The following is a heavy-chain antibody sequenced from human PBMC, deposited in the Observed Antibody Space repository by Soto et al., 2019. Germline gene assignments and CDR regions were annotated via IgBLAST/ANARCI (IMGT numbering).Heavy chain of an antibody. CDR2: FDPEDGET. CDR1: GYTLTELS. D-gene: IGHD2-15*01. CDR3: ATAPPRIVVVVAADQNWFDP. V-gene: IGHV1-24*01. J-gene: IGHJ5*02. Sequence: ASVKVSCKVSGYTLTELSMHWVRQAPGKGLEWMGGFDPEDGETIYAQKFQGRVTMTEDTSTDTAYMELSSLRSEDTAVYYCATAPPRIVVVVAADQNWFDPWGQGTLVTGSS.